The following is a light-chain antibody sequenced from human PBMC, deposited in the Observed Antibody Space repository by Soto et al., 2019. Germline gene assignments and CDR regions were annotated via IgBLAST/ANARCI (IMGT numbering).Light chain of an antibody. V-gene: IGKV3-20*01. CDR2: GAS. J-gene: IGKJ1*01. CDR3: QQYGSSLRGA. CDR1: QIISSSF. Sequence: EIVLTQSPGTLSLSPGERATLSCRASQIISSSFLAWYQQKPGQAPRLLIYGASTRATGIPERFSGGGSGTDFTLTSDRLEPEDFAVYYCQQYGSSLRGAFGQGTKLEI.